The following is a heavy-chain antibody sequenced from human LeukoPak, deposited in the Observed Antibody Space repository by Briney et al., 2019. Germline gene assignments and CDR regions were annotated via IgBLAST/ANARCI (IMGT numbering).Heavy chain of an antibody. D-gene: IGHD6-19*01. V-gene: IGHV4-61*02. Sequence: SQTLSLTCTVSGGSISSGSYYWSWIRQPAGKGLEWIGRIYTSGSTNYNPSLKSRVTISVDTSKNQFSLKLNSVTAADTAVYYCARDSSGRYYFDYWGQGTLVTVSS. J-gene: IGHJ4*02. CDR2: IYTSGST. CDR3: ARDSSGRYYFDY. CDR1: GGSISSGSYY.